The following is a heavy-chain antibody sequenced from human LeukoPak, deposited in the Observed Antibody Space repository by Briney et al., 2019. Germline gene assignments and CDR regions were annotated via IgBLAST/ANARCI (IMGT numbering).Heavy chain of an antibody. CDR3: ARGRYSGSHSPALH. D-gene: IGHD1-26*01. CDR1: GGSFSGYY. J-gene: IGHJ1*01. V-gene: IGHV4-34*01. CDR2: INHSGST. Sequence: PSETLSLTCAVYGGSFSGYYWSWIRQPPGKGLEWIGEINHSGSTNYNPSLKSRVTISVDTSKNQFSLKLSSVTAADTAVYYCARGRYSGSHSPALHWGQGTLVTVYS.